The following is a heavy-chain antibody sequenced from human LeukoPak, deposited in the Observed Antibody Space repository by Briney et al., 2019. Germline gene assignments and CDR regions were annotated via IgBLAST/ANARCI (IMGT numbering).Heavy chain of an antibody. CDR1: GLTFTSAW. Sequence: PGGSLRLSCAASGLTFTSAWMSWVRHTPGKGLEWVARIKSNTDGGTTDYAAPVKGRFTISRDDSKNTLYLQMNSLKSEDTAIYYCATRTDTDGLHWAYDHWGQGTLVTVSS. J-gene: IGHJ4*02. CDR2: IKSNTDGGTT. CDR3: ATRTDTDGLHWAYDH. V-gene: IGHV3-15*01. D-gene: IGHD5-18*01.